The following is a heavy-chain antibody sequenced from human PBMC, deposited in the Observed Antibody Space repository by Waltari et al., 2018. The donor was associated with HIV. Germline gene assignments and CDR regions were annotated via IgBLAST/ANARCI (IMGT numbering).Heavy chain of an antibody. Sequence: EVQLVESGGGLVKPGGCLRLSCAASGFTFSDAWMSWVCQEPGKVLESVDRIKSKTHGGTTDYAAPVKGRFTISRDDSKNTLYLQMNSLKSEDTAVYYCIHSKVLARDEYWGQGTLVTVSS. D-gene: IGHD1-1*01. V-gene: IGHV3-15*01. CDR2: IKSKTHGGTT. CDR3: IHSKVLARDEY. CDR1: GFTFSDAW. J-gene: IGHJ4*02.